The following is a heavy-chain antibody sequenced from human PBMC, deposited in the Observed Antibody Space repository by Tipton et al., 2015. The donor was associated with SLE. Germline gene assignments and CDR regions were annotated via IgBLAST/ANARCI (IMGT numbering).Heavy chain of an antibody. CDR2: LYSGGSP. V-gene: IGHV4-59*01. CDR3: ARASSLLGFCSGGFCYPLDY. J-gene: IGHJ4*01. CDR1: GGSISSDY. D-gene: IGHD2-15*01. Sequence: TLSLTCNVSGGSISSDYWSWIRQPPGKGLEWIGDLYSGGSPNYNPSLKSRVTMSVDTSKNHFSLKVNSVTAADTAVYYCARASSLLGFCSGGFCYPLDYWGHGTLVTVSS.